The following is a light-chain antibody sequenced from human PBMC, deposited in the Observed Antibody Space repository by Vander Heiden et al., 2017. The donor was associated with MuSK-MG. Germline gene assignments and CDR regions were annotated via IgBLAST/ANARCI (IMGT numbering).Light chain of an antibody. CDR3: CSYACSSIWV. V-gene: IGLV2-23*01. J-gene: IGLJ3*02. Sequence: SALTQPASASGAPGQANTISCTGTSSDVGSYNLFSWYQQHPGTPPKLICYEGSKRPAAVSTRFAASKAGKTALPTTSGLQAEVDAYYYCCSYACSSIWVFGGGTKPTVL. CDR2: EGS. CDR1: SSDVGSYNL.